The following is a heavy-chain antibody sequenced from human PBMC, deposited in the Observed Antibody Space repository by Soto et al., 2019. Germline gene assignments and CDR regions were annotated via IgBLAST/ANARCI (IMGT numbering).Heavy chain of an antibody. CDR2: IIPIFGTA. J-gene: IGHJ3*02. CDR1: GGTFSSYA. V-gene: IGHV1-69*13. Sequence: SVEVSCKASGGTFSSYAISWVRQGPGEGLEWMGGIIPIFGTANYAQKFQGRVTITAEESTSTAYMELSSLRSEDTAVYYCASTVAGIAAAGYAFDIWGQGTMVTV. D-gene: IGHD6-13*01. CDR3: ASTVAGIAAAGYAFDI.